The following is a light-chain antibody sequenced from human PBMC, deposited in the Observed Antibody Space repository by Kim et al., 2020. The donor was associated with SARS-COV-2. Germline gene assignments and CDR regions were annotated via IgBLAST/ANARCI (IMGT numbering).Light chain of an antibody. J-gene: IGKJ2*01. Sequence: SASVGDRVTITCRASQSVSSYLNWYQQKPGKAPKLLIYAASSLQSGVPSRFSGSGSGTDFTLTISSLQPEDFATYYCQQSYSTPETFGQGTKLEI. CDR1: QSVSSY. CDR3: QQSYSTPET. CDR2: AAS. V-gene: IGKV1-39*01.